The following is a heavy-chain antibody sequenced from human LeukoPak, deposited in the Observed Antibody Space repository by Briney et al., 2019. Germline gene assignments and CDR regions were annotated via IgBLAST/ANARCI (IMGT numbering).Heavy chain of an antibody. CDR2: IYYSGST. J-gene: IGHJ5*02. Sequence: PSETLSRTCTVSGGSISSYYWSWIRQPPGKGLEWIGYIYYSGSTNYNPSLKSRVTISVDTSKNQFSLKLSSVTAADTAVYYCARGTTVTIWFDPWGQGTLVTVSS. D-gene: IGHD4-17*01. CDR3: ARGTTVTIWFDP. CDR1: GGSISSYY. V-gene: IGHV4-59*01.